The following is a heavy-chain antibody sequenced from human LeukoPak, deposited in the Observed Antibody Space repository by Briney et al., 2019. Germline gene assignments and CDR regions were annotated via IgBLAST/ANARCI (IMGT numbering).Heavy chain of an antibody. CDR3: AKDMGIAAAVGKNWFDP. CDR1: GFTFDDYT. J-gene: IGHJ5*02. D-gene: IGHD6-13*01. Sequence: GGSLRLSCAASGFTFDDYTMHCVRQAPGKGLEWVSLISWDGGSTYYADSVKGRFTISRDNSKNSLYLQMNSLRTEDTALYYCAKDMGIAAAVGKNWFDPWGQGTLVTVSS. CDR2: ISWDGGST. V-gene: IGHV3-43*01.